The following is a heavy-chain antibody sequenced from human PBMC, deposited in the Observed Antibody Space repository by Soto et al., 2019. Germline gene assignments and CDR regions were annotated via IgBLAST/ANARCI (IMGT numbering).Heavy chain of an antibody. CDR3: ARSLPGTYGAFDL. V-gene: IGHV3-74*01. D-gene: IGHD1-7*01. J-gene: IGHJ3*01. Sequence: EVQLVDSGGGLVQPGGSLRLSCAASVFTFRSYWMHWVRQSPGKGLVWVSRISGDGSSTTYADSVRGRFTISRDNAKNTVYLQMDSLRAEDTAVYYCARSLPGTYGAFDLWGQGTMVTVSS. CDR2: ISGDGSST. CDR1: VFTFRSYW.